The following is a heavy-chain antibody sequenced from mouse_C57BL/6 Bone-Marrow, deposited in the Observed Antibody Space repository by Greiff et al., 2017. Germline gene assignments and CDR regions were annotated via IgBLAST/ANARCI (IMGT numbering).Heavy chain of an antibody. J-gene: IGHJ2*01. CDR2: ISDGGSYT. CDR1: GFTFSSYA. V-gene: IGHV5-4*01. CDR3: ARENYSNYIDY. D-gene: IGHD2-5*01. Sequence: EVQLVESGGGLVKPGGSLKLSCAASGFTFSSYAMSWVRQTPEKRLEWVATISDGGSYTSYPDNVKGRFTISRDNAKNNLYLQMSHLKSEDTAMYYCARENYSNYIDYWGQGTTLTVSS.